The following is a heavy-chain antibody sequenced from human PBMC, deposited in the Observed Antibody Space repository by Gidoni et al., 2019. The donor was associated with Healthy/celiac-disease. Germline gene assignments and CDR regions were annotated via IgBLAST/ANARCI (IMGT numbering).Heavy chain of an antibody. V-gene: IGHV1-2*06. CDR1: GYPFHRYY. D-gene: IGHD6-6*01. CDR3: ARAPTKYSSSSIPDRIYYYYMDV. CDR2: INPNSGGT. J-gene: IGHJ6*03. Sequence: QVQLVQSASEVMKPGASVKVSCKAYGYPFHRYYMPWLRQAPGQGREWMGRINPNSGGTNYAQKFQGRVTKTRDTSISTAYMELSRLRSDDTAVYYCARAPTKYSSSSIPDRIYYYYMDVWGKGTTVTVSS.